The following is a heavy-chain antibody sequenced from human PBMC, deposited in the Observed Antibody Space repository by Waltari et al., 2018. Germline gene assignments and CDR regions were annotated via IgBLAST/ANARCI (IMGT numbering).Heavy chain of an antibody. J-gene: IGHJ4*02. V-gene: IGHV4-39*01. CDR2: IYYRGST. D-gene: IGHD3-10*01. Sequence: QLQLQESGPGLVKPSETLSLTCTVSGGSISSNSYYWGWIRQPPGKGLEWIGSIYYRGSTFYNPYLKSRVTISGDMSENQFSLKLSSVTAADTAVYYCARLPTYYAGSGSYYPGYFDYWGQGTLVTVSS. CDR1: GGSISSNSYY. CDR3: ARLPTYYAGSGSYYPGYFDY.